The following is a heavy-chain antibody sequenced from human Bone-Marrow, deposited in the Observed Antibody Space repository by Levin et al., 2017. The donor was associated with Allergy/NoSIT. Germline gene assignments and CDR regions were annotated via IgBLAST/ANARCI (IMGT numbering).Heavy chain of an antibody. CDR2: SYYGGDT. D-gene: IGHD2-15*01. CDR1: GSSINIDYY. Sequence: PSETLSLTCDVYGSSINIDYYWGWFRQPPGKGLEWIVSSYYGGDTYYSPSLKSRVTISVDTSKKQFFLNLNSVTAADTAVYYCARVKGASFVDYWSQGTLVTVSS. V-gene: IGHV4-38-2*01. J-gene: IGHJ4*02. CDR3: ARVKGASFVDY.